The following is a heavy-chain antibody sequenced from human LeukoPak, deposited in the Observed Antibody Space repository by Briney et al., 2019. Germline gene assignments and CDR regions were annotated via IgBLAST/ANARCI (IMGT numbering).Heavy chain of an antibody. V-gene: IGHV3-48*03. Sequence: GWCLRLSCVASGCTFSRYEMTWVRQAPGKGLAWLSYISSSGNAKYYPDSLKGRFAISRDNAKNSLYLDLNSRRAEDAAVYYCARVRTYGELEFDPWGQGTLVTVSS. CDR1: GCTFSRYE. CDR2: ISSSGNAK. CDR3: ARVRTYGELEFDP. D-gene: IGHD4-17*01. J-gene: IGHJ5*02.